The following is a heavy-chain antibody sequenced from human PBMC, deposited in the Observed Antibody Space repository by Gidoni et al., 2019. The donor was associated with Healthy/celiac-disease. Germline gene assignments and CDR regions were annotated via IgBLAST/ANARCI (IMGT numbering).Heavy chain of an antibody. Sequence: QVQLVQSGAAVKNPGSSVKVSCKASGGTFSRYAISWVRQAPGQGLEWMGGIIPIFGTANYAQKFQGRVTITADKSTSTAYMELSSLRSEDTAVYYCARDRGYDYVWGSYRSADAFDIWGQGTMVTVSS. J-gene: IGHJ3*02. CDR1: GGTFSRYA. D-gene: IGHD3-16*02. V-gene: IGHV1-69*06. CDR2: IIPIFGTA. CDR3: ARDRGYDYVWGSYRSADAFDI.